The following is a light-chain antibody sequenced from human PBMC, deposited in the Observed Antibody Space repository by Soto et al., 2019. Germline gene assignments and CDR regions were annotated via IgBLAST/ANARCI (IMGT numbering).Light chain of an antibody. CDR3: QQYDNLPLT. Sequence: DIQMTQSPSSLSASVGDRVTITCRASQSISSYLNWYQQKPGKAPKLLIYDASNLETGVPSRFSGSGSGTDFTFTISSLQPEDIATYYCQQYDNLPLTFGVGTKV. J-gene: IGKJ4*01. CDR2: DAS. CDR1: QSISSY. V-gene: IGKV1-33*01.